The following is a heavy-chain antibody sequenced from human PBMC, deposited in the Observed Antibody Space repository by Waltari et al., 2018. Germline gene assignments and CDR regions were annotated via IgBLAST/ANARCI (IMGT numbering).Heavy chain of an antibody. CDR3: ARDRGYYDSSGYYPFDY. V-gene: IGHV4-59*01. CDR2: IYYSGST. Sequence: QVQLQESGPGLVKPSETLSLTCTVPGGSLSSYYWRWIRQPPGKGLEWIGYIYYSGSTNYNPSLKSRVTISVDTSKNQFSLKLSSVTAADTAVYYCARDRGYYDSSGYYPFDYWGQGTLVTVSS. CDR1: GGSLSSYY. J-gene: IGHJ4*02. D-gene: IGHD3-22*01.